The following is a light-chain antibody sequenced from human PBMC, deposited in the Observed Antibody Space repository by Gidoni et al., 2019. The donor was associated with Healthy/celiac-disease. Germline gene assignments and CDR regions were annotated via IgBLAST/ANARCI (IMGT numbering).Light chain of an antibody. V-gene: IGKV3-20*01. J-gene: IGKJ2*01. CDR2: GAS. CDR1: QCVSSSY. CDR3: QQYGSSP. Sequence: DIVLTQSPGTLSLSPGERATLSCRASQCVSSSYLAWYQQKPGQASRLLIYGASSRATGIPDRFSGSGSGTDFTLTISRLEPEDFAVYYCQQYGSSPFGQGTKLEIK.